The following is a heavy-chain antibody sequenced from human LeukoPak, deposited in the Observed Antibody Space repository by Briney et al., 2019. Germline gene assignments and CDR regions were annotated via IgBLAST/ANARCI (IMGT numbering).Heavy chain of an antibody. V-gene: IGHV3-15*01. CDR3: TTVLAMVRGAYYYYGMDV. CDR1: GFTFSSAW. CDR2: IKSKTNGGTT. J-gene: IGHJ6*02. Sequence: GGSLRLSCAASGFTFSSAWMGWVRQAPGKGLEWVGRIKSKTNGGTTDYAAPVKGRFTISRDDSKNTLYLQMNSLKTEDTAVYYCTTVLAMVRGAYYYYGMDVWGQGTTVTVSS. D-gene: IGHD3-10*01.